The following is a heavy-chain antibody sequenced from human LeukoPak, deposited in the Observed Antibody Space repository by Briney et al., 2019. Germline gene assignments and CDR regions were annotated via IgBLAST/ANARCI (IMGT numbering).Heavy chain of an antibody. CDR2: IYYSGST. CDR3: ARGVARYSSSWHFDY. V-gene: IGHV4-30-4*01. Sequence: SQTLSLTCTVSGGSISSGDYYWSWIRQPPGKGLEWIGCIYYSGSTYYNPSLKSRVTISVDTSKNQFSLKLSSVTAADTAVYYCARGVARYSSSWHFDYWGQGTLVTVSS. CDR1: GGSISSGDYY. J-gene: IGHJ4*02. D-gene: IGHD6-13*01.